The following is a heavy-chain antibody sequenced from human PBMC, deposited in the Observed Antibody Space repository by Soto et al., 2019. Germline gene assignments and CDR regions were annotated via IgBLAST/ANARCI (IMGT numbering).Heavy chain of an antibody. CDR2: ISSSSSYI. CDR3: ARDRRMITFGGVIVPAFDI. CDR1: GFTFSSYS. V-gene: IGHV3-21*01. Sequence: EVQLVESGGGLVKPGGSLRLSCAASGFTFSSYSMNWVRQAPGKGLEWVSSISSSSSYIYYAASVKGRFTISRDNAKNALYLQMNCLRAEDTAVYYCARDRRMITFGGVIVPAFDIWGQGTMVTVSS. J-gene: IGHJ3*02. D-gene: IGHD3-16*02.